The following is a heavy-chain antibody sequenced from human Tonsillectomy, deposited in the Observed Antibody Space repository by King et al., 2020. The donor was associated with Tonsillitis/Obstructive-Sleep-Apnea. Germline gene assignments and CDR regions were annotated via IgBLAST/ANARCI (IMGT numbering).Heavy chain of an antibody. D-gene: IGHD1-26*01. CDR2: IIPSGGST. CDR3: ARVGNGSEDY. J-gene: IGHJ4*02. CDR1: GYTFTSYY. Sequence: VQLVESGAEVKKSGASVKVSCKASGYTFTSYYIHWVRQAPGQGLEWMGIIIPSGGSTSYAQKFQGRVTMTRDTSTSTVYMELRSLRSEDTAVYYCARVGNGSEDYWGQGTLVTVSS. V-gene: IGHV1-46*01.